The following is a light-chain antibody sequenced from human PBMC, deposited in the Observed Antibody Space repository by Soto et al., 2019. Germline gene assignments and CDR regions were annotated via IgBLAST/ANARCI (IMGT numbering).Light chain of an antibody. V-gene: IGKV3-20*01. J-gene: IGKJ2*01. CDR3: QQYESSPTSYT. CDR2: GAS. Sequence: EIVLTESPGTLSLSPGERATLSCRASQSLTSSYLAWYQQKPGQAPRLLIYGASSRATGSPDMFSGSGSGTDFTLTISRLEPEDFGAYYCQQYESSPTSYTFGQGTKLEIK. CDR1: QSLTSSY.